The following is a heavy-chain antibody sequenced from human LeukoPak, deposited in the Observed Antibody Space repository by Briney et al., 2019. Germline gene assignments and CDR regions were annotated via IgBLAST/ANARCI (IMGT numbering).Heavy chain of an antibody. D-gene: IGHD1-20*01. CDR3: ARDNNFAFDY. J-gene: IGHJ4*02. CDR1: GFTFSSYA. Sequence: PGGSLRLSCAASGFTFSSYAMHWVRQAPGKGLEWVAVISYDGSNKYYADSVKGRFTISRDNSKNTLYLQVNSLRAEDTAVYYCARDNNFAFDYWGQGTLVTVSS. V-gene: IGHV3-30*04. CDR2: ISYDGSNK.